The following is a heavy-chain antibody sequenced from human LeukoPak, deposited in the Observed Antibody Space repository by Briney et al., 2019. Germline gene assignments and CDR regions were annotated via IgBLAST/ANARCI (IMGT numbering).Heavy chain of an antibody. Sequence: KPGGSLRLSCAASGFTFSSYSMNWVRQAPGKGLEWVSSISSSSSYIYYADSVKGRFTISRDNAKNSLYLQMNSLRAEDTAVYYCARDSRFLEWLLAAFDIWGQGTMVTVSS. J-gene: IGHJ3*02. D-gene: IGHD3-3*01. V-gene: IGHV3-21*01. CDR3: ARDSRFLEWLLAAFDI. CDR2: ISSSSSYI. CDR1: GFTFSSYS.